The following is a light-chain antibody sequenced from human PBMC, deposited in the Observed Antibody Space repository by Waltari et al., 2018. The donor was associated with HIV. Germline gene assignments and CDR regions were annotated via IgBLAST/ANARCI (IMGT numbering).Light chain of an antibody. CDR1: QSVLYKSNNKNH. CDR2: WAS. J-gene: IGKJ1*01. CDR3: QQYNGDIWT. Sequence: DIVMTQSPDSLPVSLGERATIPCKSSQSVLYKSNNKNHLAWYQHKVGQPPKLLIYWASVRESGVPERFSGSGSGTDFTLTISSLQAEDVAVYYCQQYNGDIWTFGQGTKVEIK. V-gene: IGKV4-1*01.